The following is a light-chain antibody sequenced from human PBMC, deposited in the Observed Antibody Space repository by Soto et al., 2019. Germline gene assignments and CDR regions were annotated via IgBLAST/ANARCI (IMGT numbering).Light chain of an antibody. J-gene: IGKJ4*01. V-gene: IGKV3-20*01. CDR1: QSVGRNY. CDR2: DAS. CDR3: QQYASSPLT. Sequence: EIVLTQSPGTLSVSPGERATLSCRASQSVGRNYLAWYQQKPGQAPRLLICDASSRATGIPDRFSGSGSGTDFTLTISRLEPEDFAVYYCQQYASSPLTFGGGNKVETK.